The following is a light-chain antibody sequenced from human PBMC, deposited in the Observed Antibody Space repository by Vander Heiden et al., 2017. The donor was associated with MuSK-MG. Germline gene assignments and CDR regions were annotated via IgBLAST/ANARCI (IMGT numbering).Light chain of an antibody. CDR2: WAS. V-gene: IGKV4-1*01. Sequence: DIIMTHSPHSLGASLGERATINCKSSQSVLYTSNNKNYLAWYQQKPGQPPKLLIYWASTRQSGVPERFSGSGSGTDFTLTISNLQGEDVAVYSCQQYYSPPITFGPGTTLDIK. J-gene: IGKJ3*01. CDR1: QSVLYTSNNKNY. CDR3: QQYYSPPIT.